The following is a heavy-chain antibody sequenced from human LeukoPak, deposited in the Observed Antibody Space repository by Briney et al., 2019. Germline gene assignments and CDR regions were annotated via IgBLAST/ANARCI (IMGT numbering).Heavy chain of an antibody. Sequence: GGSLRLSCEASEFSFADFGMHWVRQAPGKGLEWVAVIQYDGSRIYYSDAVKGRFTISRDNSKNTLYLEMHSLRVDDTALYYCARKRLGCSGGSCYSFDFWGQGTLVTVSA. CDR3: ARKRLGCSGGSCYSFDF. J-gene: IGHJ4*02. D-gene: IGHD2-15*01. CDR1: EFSFADFG. CDR2: IQYDGSRI. V-gene: IGHV3-33*01.